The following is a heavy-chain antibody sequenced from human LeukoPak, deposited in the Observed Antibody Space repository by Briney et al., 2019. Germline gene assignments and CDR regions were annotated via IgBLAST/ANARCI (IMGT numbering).Heavy chain of an antibody. J-gene: IGHJ4*02. CDR2: ISWNSGSI. D-gene: IGHD3-22*01. CDR3: AKANYYDSSGSIYYFDY. V-gene: IGHV3-9*03. Sequence: GGSLRLXCAASGFTFDDYAMHWVRQAPGKGLEWVSGISWNSGSIGYADSVKGRFTISRDNAKNSLYLQMNSLRAEDMALYYCAKANYYDSSGSIYYFDYWGQGTLVTVSS. CDR1: GFTFDDYA.